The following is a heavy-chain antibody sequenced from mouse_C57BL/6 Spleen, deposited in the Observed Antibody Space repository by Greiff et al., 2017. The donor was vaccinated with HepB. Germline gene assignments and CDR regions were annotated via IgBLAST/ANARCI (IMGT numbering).Heavy chain of an antibody. V-gene: IGHV1-42*01. Sequence: VQLQQSGPELVKPGASVKISCKASGYSFTGYYMNWVKQSPEKSLEWIGEINPSTGGTTYNQKFKAQATLTVDKSSSTAYMQLKRLTSEDSAVYYCASANWDYWYFGVWGTGATVTVAS. J-gene: IGHJ1*03. CDR1: GYSFTGYY. D-gene: IGHD4-1*01. CDR2: INPSTGGT. CDR3: ASANWDYWYFGV.